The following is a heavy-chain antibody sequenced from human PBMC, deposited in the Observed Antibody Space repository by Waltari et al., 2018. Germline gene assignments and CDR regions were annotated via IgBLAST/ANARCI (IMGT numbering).Heavy chain of an antibody. V-gene: IGHV4-59*01. Sequence: QVQLQESGQGLVKPSETLSLTCTVPGGSISSYYWSWIRQPPGKGLEGIGDIYYSESTNYNPSLKSRVTISVDTSKNQFSLKLSSVTAADTAVYYCARVNCSSTSCYVPNWFDPWGQGTLVTVSS. CDR3: ARVNCSSTSCYVPNWFDP. CDR2: IYYSEST. D-gene: IGHD2-2*01. J-gene: IGHJ5*02. CDR1: GGSISSYY.